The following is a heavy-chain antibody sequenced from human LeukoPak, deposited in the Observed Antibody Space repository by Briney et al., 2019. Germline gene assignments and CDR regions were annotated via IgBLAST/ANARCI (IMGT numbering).Heavy chain of an antibody. V-gene: IGHV1-2*02. CDR3: ARSDSSGWLDY. D-gene: IGHD6-19*01. Sequence: ASVKVSCKASGYTFTACYMHWVRQAPGQGLEWMGWINPNSGGSDYAQKFQGRVTMTRDTSISTAYMELSSLRSDDTAVYYCARSDSSGWLDYWGQGTLVTVSS. CDR2: INPNSGGS. CDR1: GYTFTACY. J-gene: IGHJ4*02.